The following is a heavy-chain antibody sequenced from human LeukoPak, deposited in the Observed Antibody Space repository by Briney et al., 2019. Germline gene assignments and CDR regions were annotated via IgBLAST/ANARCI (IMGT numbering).Heavy chain of an antibody. J-gene: IGHJ4*02. CDR2: ISYDGSNK. V-gene: IGHV3-30*18. D-gene: IGHD1-26*01. Sequence: GGSLRLSCAASGFTFSSYGMHWVRQAPGKGLEWVAVISYDGSNKYYADSVKGRFTISRDNSKNTLYLQMNSLRAEDTAVYYCAKGVVGATRVSQIDYWGQGTLVTVSS. CDR3: AKGVVGATRVSQIDY. CDR1: GFTFSSYG.